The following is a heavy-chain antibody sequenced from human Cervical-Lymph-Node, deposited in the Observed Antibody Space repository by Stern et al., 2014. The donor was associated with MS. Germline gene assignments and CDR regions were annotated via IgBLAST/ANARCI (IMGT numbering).Heavy chain of an antibody. CDR2: ISDYNGNP. J-gene: IGHJ3*02. D-gene: IGHD2-15*01. CDR3: ARGLLGSENAFDI. V-gene: IGHV1-18*01. Sequence: VQLAESGAEVKKPGASVKVSCKVSGSTFSSYGLSWARQAPGQGLELMWWISDYNGNPNYAQKLQGRVTMTTDTSTSTAYMELRSLRSDDTAVYYCARGLLGSENAFDIWGQGTMVTVSS. CDR1: GSTFSSYG.